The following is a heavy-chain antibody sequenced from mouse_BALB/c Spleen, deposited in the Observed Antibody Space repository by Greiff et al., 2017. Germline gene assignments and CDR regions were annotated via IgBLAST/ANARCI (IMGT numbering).Heavy chain of an antibody. CDR3: ARNDGIYIDD. CDR1: GFNIKDTY. Sequence: VQLKQSGAELVKPGASVKLSCTASGFNIKDTYMHWVKQRPEQGLEWIGRIDPANGNTKYDPKFQGKATITADTSSNTAYLQLSSLTSEDTAVYYSARNDGIYIDDWGQGTTLTVSS. J-gene: IGHJ2*01. V-gene: IGHV14-3*02. CDR2: IDPANGNT. D-gene: IGHD2-3*01.